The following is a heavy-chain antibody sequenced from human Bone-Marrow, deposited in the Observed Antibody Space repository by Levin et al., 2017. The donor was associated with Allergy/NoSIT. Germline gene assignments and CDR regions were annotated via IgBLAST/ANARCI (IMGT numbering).Heavy chain of an antibody. J-gene: IGHJ6*03. CDR1: GFTFSSYA. V-gene: IGHV3-23*01. CDR3: AKDSLCSSTSCGYYYYYYMDV. Sequence: RGESLKISCAASGFTFSSYAMSWVRQAPGKGLEWVSAISGSGGSTYYADSVKGRFTISRDNSKNTLYLQMNSLRAEDTAVYYCAKDSLCSSTSCGYYYYYYMDVWGKGTTVTVSS. D-gene: IGHD2-2*01. CDR2: ISGSGGST.